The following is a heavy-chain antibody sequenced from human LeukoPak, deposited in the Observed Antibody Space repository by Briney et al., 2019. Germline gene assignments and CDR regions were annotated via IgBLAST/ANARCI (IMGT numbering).Heavy chain of an antibody. D-gene: IGHD3-10*01. CDR3: ARLWLGNYFDY. Sequence: PSETLSLTCTVSGGSISSSSYYWGWIRQPPGKGPEWIGSIYYSGSTYYNPSLKSRVTISVDTSKNQFSLKLSSVTAADTAVYYCARLWLGNYFDYWGQGTLVTVSS. V-gene: IGHV4-39*01. CDR1: GGSISSSSYY. J-gene: IGHJ4*02. CDR2: IYYSGST.